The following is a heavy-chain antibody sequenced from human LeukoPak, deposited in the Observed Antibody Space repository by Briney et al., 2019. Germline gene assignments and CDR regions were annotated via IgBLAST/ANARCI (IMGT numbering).Heavy chain of an antibody. D-gene: IGHD1-26*01. Sequence: GASVKVSCKASGYTFTGYYMHWVRQAPGQGLEWMGGIIPIFGIANYAQKFQGRVTITADKSTSTAYMELSSLRSDDTAVYYCARGRLIGAPDARYYFDYWGQGTLVTVSS. CDR3: ARGRLIGAPDARYYFDY. CDR2: IIPIFGIA. V-gene: IGHV1-69*10. J-gene: IGHJ4*02. CDR1: GYTFTGYY.